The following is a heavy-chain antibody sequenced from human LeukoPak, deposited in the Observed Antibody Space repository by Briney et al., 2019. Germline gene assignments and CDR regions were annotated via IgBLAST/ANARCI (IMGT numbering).Heavy chain of an antibody. CDR1: GGSISSYY. CDR3: ARASSSWYVGRDYWYFDL. V-gene: IGHV4-34*01. J-gene: IGHJ2*01. D-gene: IGHD6-13*01. CDR2: INHSGST. Sequence: SETLSLTCTVSGGSISSYYWSWIRQPPGKGLEWIGEINHSGSTNYNPSLKSRVTISVDTSKNQFSLKLSSVTAADTAVYYCARASSSWYVGRDYWYFDLWGRGTLVTVSS.